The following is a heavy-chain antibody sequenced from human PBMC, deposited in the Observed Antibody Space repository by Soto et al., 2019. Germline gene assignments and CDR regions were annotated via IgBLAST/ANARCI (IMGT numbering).Heavy chain of an antibody. Sequence: EVQLVESGGGLVQPGGSLRLSCAASGFTFSDHYMDWVRQAPGKGLEWVGRSKNKADSYTTEYAASVKGRFTISRDGSKNSLVLQRNSRKTEDTAVYYGTVWGSGNDFGAAWGQGILVTVSS. CDR1: GFTFSDHY. D-gene: IGHD3-10*01. CDR3: TVWGSGNDFGAA. V-gene: IGHV3-72*01. J-gene: IGHJ4*02. CDR2: SKNKADSYTT.